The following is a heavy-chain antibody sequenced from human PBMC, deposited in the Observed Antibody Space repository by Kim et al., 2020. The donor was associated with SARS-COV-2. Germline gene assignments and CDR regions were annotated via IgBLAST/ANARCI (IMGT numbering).Heavy chain of an antibody. V-gene: IGHV3-33*06. Sequence: GGSLRLSCAASGFTFSSYGMHWVRQAPGKGLEWVAVIWYDGSNKYYADSVKGRFTISRDNSKNTLYLQMNSLRAGDTAVYYCAKIPDLRDYWGQGTLVTVSS. D-gene: IGHD3-10*01. J-gene: IGHJ4*02. CDR2: IWYDGSNK. CDR1: GFTFSSYG. CDR3: AKIPDLRDY.